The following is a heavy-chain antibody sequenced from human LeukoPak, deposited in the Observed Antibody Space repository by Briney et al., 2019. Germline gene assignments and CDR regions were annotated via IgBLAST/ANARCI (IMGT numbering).Heavy chain of an antibody. J-gene: IGHJ3*02. CDR3: ARDRHPHYYDSSGYTNAFDI. V-gene: IGHV1-46*01. Sequence: ASVKVSCKASGYTFTSYYMYWVRQAPGQGLEWMGIINPGDGTKYYIPKFKGRVTMTRDTSTSTAYMELSSLRSEDTAVYYCARDRHPHYYDSSGYTNAFDIWGQGTMVTVSS. CDR1: GYTFTSYY. CDR2: INPGDGTK. D-gene: IGHD3-22*01.